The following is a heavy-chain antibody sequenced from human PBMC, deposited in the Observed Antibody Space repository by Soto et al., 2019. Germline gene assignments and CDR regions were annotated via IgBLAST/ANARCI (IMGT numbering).Heavy chain of an antibody. Sequence: PGESLKISCRGSGYSFTSYWIGWVRQMPGKGLEWMGIIYPGDSDTRYSPSFQGQVTISADKSISTAYLQWSSLKASDTAMYYCARSDILTGYYYGMDVWGQATTVTVSS. D-gene: IGHD3-9*01. J-gene: IGHJ6*02. CDR3: ARSDILTGYYYGMDV. CDR2: IYPGDSDT. V-gene: IGHV5-51*01. CDR1: GYSFTSYW.